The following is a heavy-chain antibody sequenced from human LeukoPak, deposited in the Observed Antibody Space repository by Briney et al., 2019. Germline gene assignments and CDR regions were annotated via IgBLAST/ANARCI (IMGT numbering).Heavy chain of an antibody. J-gene: IGHJ6*03. D-gene: IGHD3-10*01. CDR1: GYTFTSYG. CDR2: ISAYNGKT. Sequence: GASVKVSCKASGYTFTSYGISWVRQAPGQGLEWMGWISAYNGKTNYAQKLQGRVTMTTDTSTSTAYMELRSLRFDDTAVYYRARDDYYGSGSYYPSYYYYYYMDVWGKGTTVTVSS. CDR3: ARDDYYGSGSYYPSYYYYYYMDV. V-gene: IGHV1-18*01.